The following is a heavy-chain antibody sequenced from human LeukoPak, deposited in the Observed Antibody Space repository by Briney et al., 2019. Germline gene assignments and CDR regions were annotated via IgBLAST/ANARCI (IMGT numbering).Heavy chain of an antibody. Sequence: PGGSLRLSCAASGFTFSSYDMHWVRQATGKGLEWVSAIGTAGDTYYPGSVKGRFTISRENAKNSLYLQMSRLRAGHTAVYYCARGLYSGSYYYYYGMDVWGQGTTVTVSS. CDR1: GFTFSSYD. CDR3: ARGLYSGSYYYYYGMDV. D-gene: IGHD1-26*01. J-gene: IGHJ6*02. CDR2: IGTAGDT. V-gene: IGHV3-13*04.